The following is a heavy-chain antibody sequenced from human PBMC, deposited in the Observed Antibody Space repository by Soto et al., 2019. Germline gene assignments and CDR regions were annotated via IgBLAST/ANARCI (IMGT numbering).Heavy chain of an antibody. CDR1: GFTFSSYS. Sequence: GGSLRLSCAASGFTFSSYSMNWVRQAPGKGLEWVSYISSSSTIYYADSVKGRFTISRDNAKNSLYLQMNSLRAEDTAVYYCARDGREVRGVFYYYYMDVWGKGTTVTVSS. CDR3: ARDGREVRGVFYYYYMDV. CDR2: ISSSSTI. V-gene: IGHV3-48*01. D-gene: IGHD3-10*01. J-gene: IGHJ6*03.